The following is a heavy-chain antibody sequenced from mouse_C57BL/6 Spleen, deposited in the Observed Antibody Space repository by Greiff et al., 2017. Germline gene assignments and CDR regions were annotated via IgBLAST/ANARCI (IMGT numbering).Heavy chain of an antibody. Sequence: QVQLQQSGAELAKPGASVKLSCKASGYTFTSYWMHWVKQRPGQGLEWIGYINPSSGYTKYNQKFKDKATLPADKSSSTAYMQLSSLTYEDSAVYYCAREGDLPFAYWGQGTLVTVSA. D-gene: IGHD3-3*01. CDR1: GYTFTSYW. J-gene: IGHJ3*01. CDR2: INPSSGYT. CDR3: AREGDLPFAY. V-gene: IGHV1-7*01.